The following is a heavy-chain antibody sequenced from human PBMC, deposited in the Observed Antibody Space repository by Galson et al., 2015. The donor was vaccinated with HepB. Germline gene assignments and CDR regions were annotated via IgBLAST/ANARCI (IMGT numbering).Heavy chain of an antibody. CDR3: AKVLTLGPNYGGNPYYY. CDR1: GFTFDDYA. J-gene: IGHJ4*02. Sequence: SLRLSCAASGFTFDDYAMHWVRQVPGKGLEWVSSISWNSGTMDYVDSVKGRFTISRDSAKSSLYLQMNSLRAEDTAYYYCAKVLTLGPNYGGNPYYYWVQGTLVTVSS. CDR2: ISWNSGTM. D-gene: IGHD4-23*01. V-gene: IGHV3-9*01.